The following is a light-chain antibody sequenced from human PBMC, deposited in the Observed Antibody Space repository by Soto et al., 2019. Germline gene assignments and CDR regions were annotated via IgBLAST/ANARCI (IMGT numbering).Light chain of an antibody. CDR3: QQYGSSGP. V-gene: IGKV3-11*01. CDR2: DAS. CDR1: QNVNNY. J-gene: IGKJ3*01. Sequence: EIGLTQSLATLSLSKEQRATLFCRASQNVNNYLAWYQQKPGQAPRLLIYDASNRATGIPARFSGSGSGTDFTLTITNLEPEDLAVYYCQQYGSSGPFCHVANVDIK.